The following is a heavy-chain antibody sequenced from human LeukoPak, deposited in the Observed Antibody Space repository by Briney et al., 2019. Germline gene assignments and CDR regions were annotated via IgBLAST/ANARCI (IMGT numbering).Heavy chain of an antibody. CDR3: ARGMMLGY. CDR1: GFTFSSYA. J-gene: IGHJ4*02. CDR2: IKQDGSEK. V-gene: IGHV3-7*01. D-gene: IGHD3-10*02. Sequence: PGGSLRLSCAASGFTFSSYAMTWVRQAPGKGLEWVANIKQDGSEKYYVDSVKGRFTISRDNAKNSLYLQMNSLRAEDTAVYYCARGMMLGYWGQGTLVTVSS.